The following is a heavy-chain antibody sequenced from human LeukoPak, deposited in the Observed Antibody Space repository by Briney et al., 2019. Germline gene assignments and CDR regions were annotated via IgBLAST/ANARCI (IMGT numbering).Heavy chain of an antibody. CDR3: ARGYGDYPLYFDY. Sequence: GGSLRLSCAASGFTFSSYSMNWVRQAPGKGLEWASSISSSSSYIYYADSVKGRFTISRDNAKNPLYLQMNSLRAEDTAVYYCARGYGDYPLYFDYWGQGTLVTVSS. CDR1: GFTFSSYS. J-gene: IGHJ4*02. CDR2: ISSSSSYI. V-gene: IGHV3-21*01. D-gene: IGHD4-17*01.